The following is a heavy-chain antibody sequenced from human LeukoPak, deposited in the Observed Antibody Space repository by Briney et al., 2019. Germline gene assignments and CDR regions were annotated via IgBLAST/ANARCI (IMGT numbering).Heavy chain of an antibody. V-gene: IGHV1-69*13. CDR1: GGTFSSYA. J-gene: IGHJ6*03. Sequence: SVKVSCKASGGTFSSYAISWVRQAPGQGLEWMGRIIPIFGTANYAQKFQGRVTITADESTSTAYMELSSLRSEDTAVYYCARGGYCSSTSCYPIAENYYYYYMDAWGKGTTVTVSS. CDR2: IIPIFGTA. CDR3: ARGGYCSSTSCYPIAENYYYYYMDA. D-gene: IGHD2-2*01.